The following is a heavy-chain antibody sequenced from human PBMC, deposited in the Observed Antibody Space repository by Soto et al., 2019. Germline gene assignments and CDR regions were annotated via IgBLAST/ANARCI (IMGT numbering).Heavy chain of an antibody. CDR3: ASPSSSGWYSFDY. CDR1: GGTFSSYT. CDR2: IIPILGIA. J-gene: IGHJ4*02. V-gene: IGHV1-69*02. D-gene: IGHD6-19*01. Sequence: QVQLVQSGAEVKKPGSSVKVSCKASGGTFSSYTISWVRQAPGQGLEWMGRIIPILGIANYAQKFQGRVTITADKSTSTAYMELSSLRSEDTAVYYCASPSSSGWYSFDYWGQGTLVTVSS.